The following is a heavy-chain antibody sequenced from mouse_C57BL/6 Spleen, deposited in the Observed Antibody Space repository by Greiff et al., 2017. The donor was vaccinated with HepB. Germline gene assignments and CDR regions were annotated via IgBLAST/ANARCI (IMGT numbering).Heavy chain of an antibody. Sequence: VQLQQPGAELVKPGASVKLSCKASGYTFTSYWMHWVKQRPGQGLEWIGMIHPNSGSTNYNEKFKSKATLTVDKSSSTAYMQLSSLTSEDSAVYYCARTPNYYGSSPDVWGTGTTVTVSS. D-gene: IGHD1-1*01. V-gene: IGHV1-64*01. CDR1: GYTFTSYW. CDR2: IHPNSGST. CDR3: ARTPNYYGSSPDV. J-gene: IGHJ1*03.